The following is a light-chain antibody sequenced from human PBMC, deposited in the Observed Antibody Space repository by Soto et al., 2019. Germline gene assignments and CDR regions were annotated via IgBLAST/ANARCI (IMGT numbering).Light chain of an antibody. CDR2: EAT. Sequence: QSVLTQPASMSGSPGQSITISCTGTSSDIGRYNFVSWYQHHPGKAPKLIIYEATKRPSGVSYRFSGSKSGNTASLTISGLQAEDDAHYYCPSYTLTSTYVFCNGIKLTV. CDR3: PSYTLTSTYV. J-gene: IGLJ1*01. CDR1: SSDIGRYNF. V-gene: IGLV2-14*01.